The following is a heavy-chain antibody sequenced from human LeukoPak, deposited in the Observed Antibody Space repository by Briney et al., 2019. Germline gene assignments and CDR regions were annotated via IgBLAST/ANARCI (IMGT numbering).Heavy chain of an antibody. Sequence: GGSLRLSCAASGFTFSNYNMNWVRQAPGKGLEWVSYISSSSTTIHYADSVRGRFTISRDNAGNSLYLQMNSLRAEDTAVYYCARDFLEDVYWGQGTLVTVSS. CDR3: ARDFLEDVY. J-gene: IGHJ4*02. V-gene: IGHV3-48*01. CDR1: GFTFSNYN. CDR2: ISSSSTTI. D-gene: IGHD3-3*01.